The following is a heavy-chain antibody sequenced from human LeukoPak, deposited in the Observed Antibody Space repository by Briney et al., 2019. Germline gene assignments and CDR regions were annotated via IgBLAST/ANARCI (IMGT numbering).Heavy chain of an antibody. Sequence: SAKVSCKASGGTFSSYAISWVRQAPGQGLEWMGGIIPIFGTANYAQKFQGRVTITADESTSIAYMELSSLRSEDTAVYYCARHLWFGTYYYYGMDVWGQGTTVTVSS. CDR2: IIPIFGTA. D-gene: IGHD3-10*01. J-gene: IGHJ6*02. CDR1: GGTFSSYA. V-gene: IGHV1-69*13. CDR3: ARHLWFGTYYYYGMDV.